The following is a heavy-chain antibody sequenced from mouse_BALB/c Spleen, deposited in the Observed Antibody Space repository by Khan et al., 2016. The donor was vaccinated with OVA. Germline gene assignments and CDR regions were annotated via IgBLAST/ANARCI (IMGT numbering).Heavy chain of an antibody. CDR3: ARGGYGTFAY. CDR1: GYSFTGYI. Sequence: VQLQQSGPELVKPGASMKISCKATGYSFTGYILNWVKQSHGKNLEWIGLINPNNGDPSYNQKFKDKATLTIDKSSNTAYMELLSLTSEGSAVYYCARGGYGTFAYWGQGTLVTVSA. V-gene: IGHV1-37*01. D-gene: IGHD2-1*01. J-gene: IGHJ3*01. CDR2: INPNNGDP.